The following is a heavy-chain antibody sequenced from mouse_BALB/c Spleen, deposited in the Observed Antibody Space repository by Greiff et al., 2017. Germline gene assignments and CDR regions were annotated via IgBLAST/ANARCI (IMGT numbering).Heavy chain of an antibody. J-gene: IGHJ2*01. CDR1: GFAFSSYD. D-gene: IGHD4-1*02. CDR3: ARPTGRYYFDY. Sequence: EVQLVESGGGLVKPGGSLKLSCAASGFAFSSYDMSWVRQTPEKRLEWVAYISSGGGSTYYPDTVKGRFTISRDNAKNTLYLQMSSLKSEDTAMYYCARPTGRYYFDYWGQGTTLTVSS. CDR2: ISSGGGST. V-gene: IGHV5-12-1*01.